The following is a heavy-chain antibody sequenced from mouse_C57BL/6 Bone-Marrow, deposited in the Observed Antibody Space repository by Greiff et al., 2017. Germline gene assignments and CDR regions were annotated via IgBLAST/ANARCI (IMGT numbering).Heavy chain of an antibody. J-gene: IGHJ1*03. Sequence: QVQLQQPGAELVMPGASVKLSCKASGYTFTSYWMHWVKQRPGQGLEWIGEIDPSDSYTNYNQKFKGKSTLTVDKSSSTAYMQLSSLTSEDSAVYYCARRGDYYGSSYWYFDVGGTGTTVTVSS. CDR1: GYTFTSYW. CDR3: ARRGDYYGSSYWYFDV. CDR2: IDPSDSYT. V-gene: IGHV1-69*01. D-gene: IGHD1-1*01.